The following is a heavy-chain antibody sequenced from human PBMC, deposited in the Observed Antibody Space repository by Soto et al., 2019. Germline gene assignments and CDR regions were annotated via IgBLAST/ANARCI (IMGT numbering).Heavy chain of an antibody. CDR2: IAVGSGYT. V-gene: IGHV1-58*01. D-gene: IGHD2-21*01. CDR3: AADGKAWQKIVPCDY. CDR1: GSTFTSSA. J-gene: IGHJ4*02. Sequence: SVKVSCKASGSTFTSSAFQWVRQARGQRLEWIGWIAVGSGYTNYAQRFQDRVTLTRDMSTATTYMELSRLTSEDTAIYYCAADGKAWQKIVPCDYWGQGPLVTVSS.